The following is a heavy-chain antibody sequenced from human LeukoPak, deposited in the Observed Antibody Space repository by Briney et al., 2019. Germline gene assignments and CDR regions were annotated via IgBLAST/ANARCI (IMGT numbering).Heavy chain of an antibody. CDR2: IYWDDDK. Sequence: SRPTPWNPTQTLTLSCTFSGYSLSTSGGGVGWIRQPPGKALEWLALIYWDDDKRYSPSLKSRLTITQDTSKNQVVLTMTNMDPVDTATYYCAHRPRYCSGGRCYSPWGQGTLVMVSS. CDR3: AHRPRYCSGGRCYSP. D-gene: IGHD2-15*01. V-gene: IGHV2-5*02. CDR1: GYSLSTSGGG. J-gene: IGHJ5*02.